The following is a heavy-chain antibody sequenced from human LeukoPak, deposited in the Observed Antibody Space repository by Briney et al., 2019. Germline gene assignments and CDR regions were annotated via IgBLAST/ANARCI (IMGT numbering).Heavy chain of an antibody. CDR3: ATVKARYSYGYDPPPAFDY. Sequence: SETLSLTCTVSGGSISSYYWSWIRQPPGKGLEWIGYIYYSGSTNYNPSLKSRVTISVDTSKNQFSLKLSSVTAADTAVYYCATVKARYSYGYDPPPAFDYWGQGTLVTVSS. D-gene: IGHD5-18*01. V-gene: IGHV4-59*01. CDR2: IYYSGST. CDR1: GGSISSYY. J-gene: IGHJ4*02.